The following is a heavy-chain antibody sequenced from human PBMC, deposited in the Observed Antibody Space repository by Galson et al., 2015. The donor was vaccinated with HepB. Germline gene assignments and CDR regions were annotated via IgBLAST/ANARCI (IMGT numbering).Heavy chain of an antibody. CDR1: GGSISSGGYS. CDR3: ARELYGDYVWFDP. V-gene: IGHV4-30-2*01. Sequence: TLSLTCAVSGGSISSGGYSWSWIRQPPGKGLEWIGYIYHSGSTYYNPSLKSRVTISVDRSKNQFSLKLSSVTAADTAVYYCARELYGDYVWFDPWGQGTLVTVSS. J-gene: IGHJ5*02. D-gene: IGHD4-17*01. CDR2: IYHSGST.